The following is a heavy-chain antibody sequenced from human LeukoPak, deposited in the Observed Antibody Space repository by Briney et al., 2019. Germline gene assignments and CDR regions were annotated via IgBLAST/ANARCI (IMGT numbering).Heavy chain of an antibody. CDR1: GGSISSGGYS. V-gene: IGHV4-30-2*01. D-gene: IGHD3-22*01. CDR2: IYHSGST. CDR3: ARVQWLLLRQPFDY. Sequence: SQTLSLTCAVSGGSISSGGYSWSWIRQPPGKGLEWIGYIYHSGSTNYSPSLKSRVTISVDTSKNQFSLKLSSVTAADTAVYYCARVQWLLLRQPFDYWGQGTLVTVSS. J-gene: IGHJ4*02.